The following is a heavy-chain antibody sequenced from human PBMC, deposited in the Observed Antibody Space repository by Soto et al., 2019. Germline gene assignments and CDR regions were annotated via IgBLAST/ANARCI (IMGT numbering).Heavy chain of an antibody. V-gene: IGHV3-11*01. CDR1: GFTFSDLY. D-gene: IGHD3-10*01. CDR2: ISGGGETI. J-gene: IGHJ4*02. Sequence: GGSLRLSCAASGFTFSDLYMTWIRQAPGKGLEWISYISGGGETIHYADSVRGRFTVSRDNARKSLCLQMNSLRAEDTAVYYCASEPYYYASGYWGQGTLVTVSS. CDR3: ASEPYYYASGY.